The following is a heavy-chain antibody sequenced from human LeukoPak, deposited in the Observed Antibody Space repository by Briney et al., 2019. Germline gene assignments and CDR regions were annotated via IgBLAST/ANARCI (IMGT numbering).Heavy chain of an antibody. CDR3: ARAGAWQIDP. D-gene: IGHD3-10*01. CDR1: GGSINSYY. Sequence: SETLSLTCTVSGGSINSYYWSWIRQPPGKGLEWIGHVFYTGSSNYNPSLKSRVTISLDRSKNQFSLRLISVTAADTAVYYCARAGAWQIDPWGQGTLVTVSS. V-gene: IGHV4-59*01. J-gene: IGHJ5*02. CDR2: VFYTGSS.